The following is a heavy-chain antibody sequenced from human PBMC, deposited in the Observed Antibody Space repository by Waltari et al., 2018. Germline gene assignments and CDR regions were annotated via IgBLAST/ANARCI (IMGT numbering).Heavy chain of an antibody. V-gene: IGHV1-8*03. Sequence: QVQLLQSGAEVKKHGASVKVSCQASGYSFTNYAISWVRQAAGQGLEWMGWMNPNSANSDFARHFQGRVTLTRNTSISTAYMEVSSLRSEDTAVYYCARGSSSYISRVPLDYWGQGTLVIVSS. CDR1: GYSFTNYA. J-gene: IGHJ4*02. CDR2: MNPNSANS. D-gene: IGHD3-22*01. CDR3: ARGSSSYISRVPLDY.